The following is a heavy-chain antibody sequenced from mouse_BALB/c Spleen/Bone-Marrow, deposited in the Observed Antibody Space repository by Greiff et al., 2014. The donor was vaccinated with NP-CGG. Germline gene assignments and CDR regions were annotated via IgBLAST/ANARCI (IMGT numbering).Heavy chain of an antibody. CDR1: GYKFTDYA. J-gene: IGHJ2*01. CDR2: ISTYSGNT. D-gene: IGHD1-1*01. V-gene: IGHV1-67*01. CDR3: ARNSYGSAYFDF. Sequence: QVQLKESGPELVRPGVSVKISCKGSGYKFTDYAMHWVKQSHAKSLEWIGLISTYSGNTHYNQKFKGKATMTVDKSSSTAYMELARLTSEDSAIYYCARNSYGSAYFDFWGQGSTLTVSS.